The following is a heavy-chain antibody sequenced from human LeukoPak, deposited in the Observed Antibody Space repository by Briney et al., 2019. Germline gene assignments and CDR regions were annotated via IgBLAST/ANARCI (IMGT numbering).Heavy chain of an antibody. CDR2: ISGSGGST. CDR1: GFTFSSYA. D-gene: IGHD6-19*01. J-gene: IGHJ4*02. V-gene: IGHV3-23*01. CDR3: AKVLAVAGKHDY. Sequence: PGGSLRLSCAASGFTFSSYAMSWVRQAPGKGLEWVSAISGSGGSTYYADSVEGRFTISRDNSKNTLYLQMNSLRAEDTAVYYCAKVLAVAGKHDYWGQGTLVTVSS.